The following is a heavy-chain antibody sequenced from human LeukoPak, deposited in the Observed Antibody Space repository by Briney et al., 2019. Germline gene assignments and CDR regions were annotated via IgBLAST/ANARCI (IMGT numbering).Heavy chain of an antibody. CDR3: ARDIEAAGLFLDY. Sequence: GGSLRLSCAASGFIFSSYWMTWVRQAPGKGLEWVANMKCDGSEKYYVDSVKGRLTISRDNAKNSLYLQMNSLRAEDTAVYYCARDIEAAGLFLDYWGQGTLVTVSS. CDR2: MKCDGSEK. V-gene: IGHV3-7*01. CDR1: GFIFSSYW. J-gene: IGHJ4*02. D-gene: IGHD6-13*01.